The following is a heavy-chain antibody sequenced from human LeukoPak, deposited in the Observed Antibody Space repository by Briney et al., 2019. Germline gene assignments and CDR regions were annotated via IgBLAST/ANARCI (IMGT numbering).Heavy chain of an antibody. J-gene: IGHJ4*02. Sequence: GGSLRLSCAASGFTFNSYGMHWVRQAPGKGLEWVAVISYDGSNKYYADSVKGRFTISRDNSKNTLYLQMNSLRAEDTAVYYCAKALAEYSSGWYGGYYWGQGTLVTVSS. CDR2: ISYDGSNK. V-gene: IGHV3-30*18. CDR3: AKALAEYSSGWYGGYY. CDR1: GFTFNSYG. D-gene: IGHD6-19*01.